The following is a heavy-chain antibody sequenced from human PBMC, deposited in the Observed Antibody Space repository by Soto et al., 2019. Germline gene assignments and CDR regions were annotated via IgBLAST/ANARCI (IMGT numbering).Heavy chain of an antibody. CDR3: ARVAGTLVPGAFDI. D-gene: IGHD1-1*01. Sequence: SETLSLTCAVYAGSFSHYYWNWIRQSPGKGLEWIGKIKHSGSSNYNPSLRSRVSISVDMSKNQFSLRLTSVTAADTAVYYCARVAGTLVPGAFDIWGQGTMVTVSS. V-gene: IGHV4-34*01. CDR2: IKHSGSS. CDR1: AGSFSHYY. J-gene: IGHJ3*02.